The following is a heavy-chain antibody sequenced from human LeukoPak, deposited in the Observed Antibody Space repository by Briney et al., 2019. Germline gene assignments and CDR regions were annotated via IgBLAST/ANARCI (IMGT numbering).Heavy chain of an antibody. CDR1: GYTFTGYY. J-gene: IGHJ4*02. CDR3: ARDSRHIVVVPAAIRFYY. Sequence: ASVKVSCKASGYTFTGYYMHWVRQAPGQGLEWMGWINPNSGGTNYAQKLQGRVTMTTDTSTSTAYMELRSLRSDDTAVYYCARDSRHIVVVPAAIRFYYWGQGTLVTVSS. V-gene: IGHV1-2*02. D-gene: IGHD2-2*01. CDR2: INPNSGGT.